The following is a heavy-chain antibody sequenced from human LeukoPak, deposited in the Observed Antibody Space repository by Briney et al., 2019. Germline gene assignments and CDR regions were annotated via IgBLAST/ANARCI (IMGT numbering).Heavy chain of an antibody. CDR2: IIPILGIA. CDR1: GGTFSSYA. J-gene: IGHJ6*03. Sequence: ASVKVSYKASGGTFSSYAISWVRQAPGQGLEWMGRIIPILGIANYAQKFQGRVTITADKSTSTAYMELSSLRSEDTAVYYCARLVGARLDYYMDVWGKGTTVTVS. D-gene: IGHD1-26*01. V-gene: IGHV1-69*04. CDR3: ARLVGARLDYYMDV.